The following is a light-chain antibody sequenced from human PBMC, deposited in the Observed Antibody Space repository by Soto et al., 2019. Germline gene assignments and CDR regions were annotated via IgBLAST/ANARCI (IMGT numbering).Light chain of an antibody. CDR3: QQSCSIPRT. Sequence: DIQMTQSPSSLYAAVGARVAITCQASQNINNYSKWYQQKTGKAPKILIYAASSLQSGVPSRFSGSRSGPDFTLAISSLQPEDFATYYCQQSCSIPRTFGQGTKVDI. V-gene: IGKV1-39*01. CDR1: QNINNY. J-gene: IGKJ1*01. CDR2: AAS.